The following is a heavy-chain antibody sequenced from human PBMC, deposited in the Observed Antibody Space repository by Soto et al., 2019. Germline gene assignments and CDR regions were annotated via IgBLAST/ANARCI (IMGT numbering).Heavy chain of an antibody. J-gene: IGHJ6*02. V-gene: IGHV1-18*01. CDR1: ATTFTHYG. CDR2: ISGYNGNT. D-gene: IGHD2-8*02. Sequence: ASVKVSCKSSATTFTHYGITWVLQAPGQGLEWMGWISGYNGNTKYVQKFQDRVTMTADTSTRTAFMEVRSLTSDDTGVYFCAATGGNYFGLDVWGQGTTVTVS. CDR3: AATGGNYFGLDV.